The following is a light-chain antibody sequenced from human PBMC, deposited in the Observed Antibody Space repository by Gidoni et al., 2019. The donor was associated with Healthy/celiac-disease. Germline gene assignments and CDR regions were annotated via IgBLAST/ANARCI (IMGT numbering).Light chain of an antibody. V-gene: IGLV3-25*03. CDR2: KDS. Sequence: SYELTPPPSVSVSPGQTARITCSGDALPKQYAYWYQQKPGQAPVLVIYKDSERPSGIPERFSGSSSGTTVTLTISGVQAEDEADYYCQSADSSGTYPDVVFGGGTKLTVL. CDR1: ALPKQY. CDR3: QSADSSGTYPDVV. J-gene: IGLJ2*01.